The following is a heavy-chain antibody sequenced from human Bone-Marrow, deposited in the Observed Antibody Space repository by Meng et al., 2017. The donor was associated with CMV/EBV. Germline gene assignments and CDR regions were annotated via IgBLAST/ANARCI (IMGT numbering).Heavy chain of an antibody. CDR2: ISSSSSYI. J-gene: IGHJ4*02. Sequence: GGSLRLSCAASGFTFSSYSMNWVRQAPGKGLEWVSSISSSSSYIYYADSVKGRLTISRDNAKNSLYLQMNSLRAEDTAVYYCARRSRDGYNYDYFDYWGQGTLVTVSS. D-gene: IGHD5-24*01. CDR3: ARRSRDGYNYDYFDY. V-gene: IGHV3-21*01. CDR1: GFTFSSYS.